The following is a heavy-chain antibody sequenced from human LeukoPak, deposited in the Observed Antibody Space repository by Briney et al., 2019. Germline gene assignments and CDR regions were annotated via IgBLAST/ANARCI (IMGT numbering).Heavy chain of an antibody. CDR1: GFTFSNYG. D-gene: IGHD1-14*01. J-gene: IGHJ4*02. V-gene: IGHV3-23*01. Sequence: PGGSLRLSCTVSGFTFSNYGMSWVRQAPGKGLEWVSGINGDGDSTYYVDSVKGRFTISRDNSKSTLYLHMNSLRAEDTAVYYCARRDPTTPKFDYWGQRTLVTVSS. CDR3: ARRDPTTPKFDY. CDR2: INGDGDST.